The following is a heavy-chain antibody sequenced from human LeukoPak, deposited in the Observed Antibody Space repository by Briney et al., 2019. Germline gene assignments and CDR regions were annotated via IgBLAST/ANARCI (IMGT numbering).Heavy chain of an antibody. CDR1: GFTFSNFW. CDR3: ARGYSTNWYMYYFDY. Sequence: GGSLRLSCAASGFTFSNFWMSWVRQAPGKGLEWVANIKQDGSEKYYVDSVKGRFTISRETAKNSLYLQMNSLRAEDTAVYYCARGYSTNWYMYYFDYWGQGTLVTVSS. CDR2: IKQDGSEK. V-gene: IGHV3-7*01. J-gene: IGHJ4*02. D-gene: IGHD6-13*01.